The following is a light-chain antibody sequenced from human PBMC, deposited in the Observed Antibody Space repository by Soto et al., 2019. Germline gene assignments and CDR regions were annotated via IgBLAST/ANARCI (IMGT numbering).Light chain of an antibody. CDR2: GAS. Sequence: EIVLTQYPGTLSLSPGERVTLSCRASQSVGSSRLAWYQQKPGQAPRLLIYGASSRATGIPDRFGGSGSGTDSTLTISRLEPEDFALYYCQQYATSPWTFGQGTKVEI. CDR3: QQYATSPWT. J-gene: IGKJ1*01. V-gene: IGKV3-20*01. CDR1: QSVGSSR.